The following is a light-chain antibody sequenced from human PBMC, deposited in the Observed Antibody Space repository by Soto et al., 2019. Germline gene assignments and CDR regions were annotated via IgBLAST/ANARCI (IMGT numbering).Light chain of an antibody. Sequence: DIKMTQSPSSLSVSVGDRVTITCRASQYISNYLNWYQQKSGTAPKLLINTASTLQSGVPSRFSGRGSGPDFTLTISSVQPDDFAIYFCQQSYSTPPTFGQGTTFEIK. CDR1: QYISNY. V-gene: IGKV1-39*01. CDR2: TAS. CDR3: QQSYSTPPT. J-gene: IGKJ2*01.